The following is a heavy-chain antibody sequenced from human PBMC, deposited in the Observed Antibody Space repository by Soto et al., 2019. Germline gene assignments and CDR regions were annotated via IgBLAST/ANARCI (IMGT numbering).Heavy chain of an antibody. CDR2: IYYNESP. CDR1: GGSISSGDYY. J-gene: IGHJ4*02. CDR3: ARVPISLSGTYYFDY. D-gene: IGHD1-26*01. V-gene: IGHV4-30-4*01. Sequence: QVQLQESGPGLVKPSQTLSLTSTVSGGSISSGDYYWSWLRQPPGKGLEWIGYIYYNESPYYNPSLKSRLTISLDTSKNQFSLKLSSVTAADTAVYYCARVPISLSGTYYFDYWGQGTLVTVSS.